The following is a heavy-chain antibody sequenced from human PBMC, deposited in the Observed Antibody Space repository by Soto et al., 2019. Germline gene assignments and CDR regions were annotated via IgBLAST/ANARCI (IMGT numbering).Heavy chain of an antibody. Sequence: ASVKVSCKASGYTFTGYYMHWVRQAPGQGLEWMGWINPNSGGTNYAQKFQGWVTMTRDTSISTAYMELSSLRSEDTAVYYCATLSGSYGPDYWGQGTLVTVSS. V-gene: IGHV1-2*04. D-gene: IGHD1-26*01. CDR3: ATLSGSYGPDY. CDR1: GYTFTGYY. CDR2: INPNSGGT. J-gene: IGHJ4*02.